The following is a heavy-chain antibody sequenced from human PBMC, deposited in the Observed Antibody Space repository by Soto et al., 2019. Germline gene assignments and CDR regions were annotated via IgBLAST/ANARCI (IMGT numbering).Heavy chain of an antibody. Sequence: PSETLSLTCTVSGGSISSGGYYWSWIRQHPGKGLEWIGYIYYSGSTYYNPSLKSRVTISVDTSKNKFSLKLSSVTAADTAVFYCARRSISETSRHWFDPWGQGTLVTVSS. D-gene: IGHD6-6*01. CDR3: ARRSISETSRHWFDP. CDR1: GGSISSGGYY. J-gene: IGHJ5*02. CDR2: IYYSGST. V-gene: IGHV4-31*03.